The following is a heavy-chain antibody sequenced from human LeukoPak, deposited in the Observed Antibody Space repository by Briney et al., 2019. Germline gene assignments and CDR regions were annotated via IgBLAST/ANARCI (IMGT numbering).Heavy chain of an antibody. J-gene: IGHJ2*01. D-gene: IGHD5-12*01. CDR1: GDSVSSNGAA. CDR3: ARDSHRGGYSGYGYWYFDL. V-gene: IGHV6-1*01. CDR2: TYYRSKWYN. Sequence: SQTLSLTCAISGDSVSSNGAAWNWIRQSPSRGLEWLGRTYYRSKWYNDYAVSVKSRITINPDTSKNQFSLQLNSVTPEDTAVYYCARDSHRGGYSGYGYWYFDLWGRGTLVTVSS.